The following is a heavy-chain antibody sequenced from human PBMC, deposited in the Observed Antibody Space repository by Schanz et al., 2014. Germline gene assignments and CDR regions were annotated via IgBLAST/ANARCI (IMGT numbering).Heavy chain of an antibody. CDR1: GFTFNSYA. CDR2: ISGSGGST. CDR3: AREQIMAAAGLVDY. Sequence: VQLVESGGGVVQPGGSLRLSCAASGFTFNSYAMTWVRQAPGKGLEWVSAISGSGGSTYYADSVKGRFTISRDNSKNTLYLQMNSLRAEDTAVYYCAREQIMAAAGLVDYWGHGTLVTVSS. V-gene: IGHV3-23*04. D-gene: IGHD6-13*01. J-gene: IGHJ4*01.